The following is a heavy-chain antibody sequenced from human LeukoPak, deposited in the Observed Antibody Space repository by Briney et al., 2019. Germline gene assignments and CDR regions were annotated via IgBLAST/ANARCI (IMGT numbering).Heavy chain of an antibody. Sequence: GGSLRLSCAVSGFAFGSEAMSWVRQAPGKGLEWVSSISDDSNWIYNADSVEGRFTISRDNAKNSLYLQMNSLRAEDTAVYYCANHLACGRTSCPPFDYWGQGTLVTVSS. J-gene: IGHJ4*02. CDR3: ANHLACGRTSCPPFDY. V-gene: IGHV3-21*01. CDR2: ISDDSNWI. CDR1: GFAFGSEA. D-gene: IGHD2-2*01.